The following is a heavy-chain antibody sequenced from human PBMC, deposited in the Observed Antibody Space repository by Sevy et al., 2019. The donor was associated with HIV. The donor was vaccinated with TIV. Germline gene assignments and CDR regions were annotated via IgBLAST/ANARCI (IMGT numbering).Heavy chain of an antibody. V-gene: IGHV4-31*03. CDR3: ARLGYSNGYYFDF. Sequence: SETLSLTCTVSGGSISSGGYYWSWIRQHPGKGLEWIGYIYTSGSTYYNPSLKIRITMSVDTSKNQFSLKLRSVTAADTAMYNCARLGYSNGYYFDFWGQGTLVTVSS. J-gene: IGHJ4*02. D-gene: IGHD6-19*01. CDR2: IYTSGST. CDR1: GGSISSGGYY.